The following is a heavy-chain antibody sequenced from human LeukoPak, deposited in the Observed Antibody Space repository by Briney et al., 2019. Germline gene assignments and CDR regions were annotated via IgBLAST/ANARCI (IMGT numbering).Heavy chain of an antibody. CDR2: FDPEDGET. D-gene: IGHD3-10*01. CDR3: ARDLLWFGELLRVDI. V-gene: IGHV1-24*01. CDR1: GYTLTELS. Sequence: ASVKVSCKVSGYTLTELSMHWVRRAPGKGLEWMGGFDPEDGETIYAQKFQGRVTMTEDTSTDTAYMELSSLRSEDTAVYYCARDLLWFGELLRVDIWGQGTMVTVSS. J-gene: IGHJ3*02.